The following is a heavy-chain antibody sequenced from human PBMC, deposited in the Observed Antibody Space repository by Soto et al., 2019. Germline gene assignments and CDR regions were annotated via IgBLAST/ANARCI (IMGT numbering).Heavy chain of an antibody. Sequence: GGSLRLSCAASGFPFSSYAMSLVRPAPGKGLEWVSAISGSGGSTYYADSVKGRFTISRDNSKNTLYLQMNSLRAEDTAVYYWAKDPSGGWYYFDYWGQGTLVTVSS. V-gene: IGHV3-23*01. CDR2: ISGSGGST. CDR1: GFPFSSYA. J-gene: IGHJ4*02. D-gene: IGHD6-19*01. CDR3: AKDPSGGWYYFDY.